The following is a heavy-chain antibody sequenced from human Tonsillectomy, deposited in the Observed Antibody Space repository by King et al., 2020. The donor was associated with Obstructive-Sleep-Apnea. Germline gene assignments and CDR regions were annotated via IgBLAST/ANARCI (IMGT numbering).Heavy chain of an antibody. CDR3: AKSTVPHYYFYGMDV. CDR1: GFTFDGYT. V-gene: IGHV3-43*01. Sequence: VQLVESGGVVVQPGGSLRLSCAASGFTFDGYTMHWVRQAPGRGLEWVSRISWDWGSTYYADSLKGLFTISRDNSKNSLYLQINSLRTEDTALYYCAKSTVPHYYFYGMDVWGQGTTVTVSS. CDR2: ISWDWGST. D-gene: IGHD4-17*01. J-gene: IGHJ6*02.